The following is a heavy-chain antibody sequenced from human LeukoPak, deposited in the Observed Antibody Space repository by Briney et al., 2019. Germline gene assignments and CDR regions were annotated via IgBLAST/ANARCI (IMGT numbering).Heavy chain of an antibody. Sequence: GESLKISCKGSAYSSTSYWISWVRQMPGKGLEWLGIIFPGDSDTRYSPSFQGQVTLSADKSISTAYLQWTSLKASDTAMYYCARRSGIATLLFEYWGQGTLVTVSS. J-gene: IGHJ4*02. CDR2: IFPGDSDT. CDR3: ARRSGIATLLFEY. V-gene: IGHV5-51*01. D-gene: IGHD6-6*01. CDR1: AYSSTSYW.